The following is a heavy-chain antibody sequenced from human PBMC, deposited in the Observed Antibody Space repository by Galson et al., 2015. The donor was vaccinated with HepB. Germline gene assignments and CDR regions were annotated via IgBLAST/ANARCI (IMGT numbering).Heavy chain of an antibody. CDR1: GFTFSRYD. CDR2: ISYDGSGE. J-gene: IGHJ6*02. V-gene: IGHV3-30*18. D-gene: IGHD6-13*01. CDR3: AKRAQYSSTWGRTRFSSYFDMDV. Sequence: LRLSCAASGFTFSRYDMHWVRQAPGKGLEWVALISYDGSGEYYADSVKGRFIISSDNSKNTLYLQMNSLRAEDTAVYYCAKRAQYSSTWGRTRFSSYFDMDVWGQGTTVTVSS.